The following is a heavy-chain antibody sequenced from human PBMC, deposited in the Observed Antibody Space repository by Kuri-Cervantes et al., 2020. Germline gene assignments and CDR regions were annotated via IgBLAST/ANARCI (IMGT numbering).Heavy chain of an antibody. CDR2: INPNSGDT. J-gene: IGHJ4*02. D-gene: IGHD3-3*01. V-gene: IGHV1-2*02. CDR1: GYTFTGYY. CDR3: ARRTPDWRIDY. Sequence: ASVKVSCKASGYTFTGYYIHWVRQAPGQGLEWMGWINPNSGDTNYAQKFQGRVTMTRDTSISTAYMELSRLRSDDTAVYYCARRTPDWRIDYWGQGTLVTVSS.